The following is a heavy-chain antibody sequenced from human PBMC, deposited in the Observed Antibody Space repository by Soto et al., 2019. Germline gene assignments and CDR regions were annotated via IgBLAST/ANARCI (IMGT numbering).Heavy chain of an antibody. V-gene: IGHV3-23*01. CDR2: ISGSVGST. CDR3: ARESYDSSDRRTHSFEP. D-gene: IGHD3-22*01. J-gene: IGHJ5*02. CDR1: GFPFSSYA. Sequence: EGSRRLSCAASGFPFSSYAMTWVRQGPGKGLEWVSAISGSVGSTYYADSVKGRFTISRDNSKNTLYLQMNSLRAEDTAVYYCARESYDSSDRRTHSFEPWGQGNMLIISS.